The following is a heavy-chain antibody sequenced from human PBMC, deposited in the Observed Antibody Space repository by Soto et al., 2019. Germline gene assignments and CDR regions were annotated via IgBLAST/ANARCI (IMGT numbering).Heavy chain of an antibody. J-gene: IGHJ4*02. D-gene: IGHD3-16*02. CDR2: IYYSGST. Sequence: SETLSLTCTVSGGSISSYYWSWIRQPPGKGLEWIGYIYYSGSTNYNPSLKSRVTISVDTSKNQFSLKLSSVTAADTAVYYCARGAQYDYVWGSYRYIFDYWGRGTLVTVSS. CDR3: ARGAQYDYVWGSYRYIFDY. CDR1: GGSISSYY. V-gene: IGHV4-59*01.